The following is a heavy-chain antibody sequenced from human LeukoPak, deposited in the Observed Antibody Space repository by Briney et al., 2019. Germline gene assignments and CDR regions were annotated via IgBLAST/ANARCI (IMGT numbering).Heavy chain of an antibody. CDR1: GFTVSSNY. V-gene: IGHV3-66*01. CDR3: ARDGYCSSTSCYHAH. J-gene: IGHJ4*02. D-gene: IGHD2-2*03. CDR2: IYSGGST. Sequence: GGSLRLSCAASGFTVSSNYMSWVRQAPGKGLEWVSVIYSGGSTYYVDSVKGRFTISRDNSKNTLYLQMNSLRAEDTAVYYCARDGYCSSTSCYHAHWGQGTLVTVSS.